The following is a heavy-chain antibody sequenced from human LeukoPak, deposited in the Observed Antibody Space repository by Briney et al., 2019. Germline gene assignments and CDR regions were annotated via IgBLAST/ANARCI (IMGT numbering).Heavy chain of an antibody. CDR2: INPNSGGT. Sequence: GASVKVSCKASGYTFTGYYMHWVRQAPGQGLEWMGLINPNSGGTNYAQKFQGRVTMTRDTSISTAYMELSRLRSDDTAVYYCARDQYDYGDYSFDYWGQGTLVTVSS. CDR1: GYTFTGYY. J-gene: IGHJ4*02. V-gene: IGHV1-2*06. CDR3: ARDQYDYGDYSFDY. D-gene: IGHD4-17*01.